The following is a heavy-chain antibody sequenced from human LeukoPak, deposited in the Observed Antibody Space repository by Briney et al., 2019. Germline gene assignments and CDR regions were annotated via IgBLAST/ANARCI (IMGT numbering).Heavy chain of an antibody. CDR2: IFPSGGEI. D-gene: IGHD2-8*02. Sequence: GGSLRLSCAASGFTFSTFAMIWVRQPPGKGLEWVSSIFPSGGEIHYADSVRGRFTISRDNSKSTLSLQMNSLRDEDTAIYYCGTYRQVLLPFESWGQGTLVTVSS. CDR1: GFTFSTFA. CDR3: GTYRQVLLPFES. V-gene: IGHV3-23*01. J-gene: IGHJ4*02.